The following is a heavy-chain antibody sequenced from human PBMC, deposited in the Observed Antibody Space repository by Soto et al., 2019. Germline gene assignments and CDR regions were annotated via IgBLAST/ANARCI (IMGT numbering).Heavy chain of an antibody. CDR1: GFTFSSYS. CDR3: ARVLYSSGWPGEKDYYYYGMDV. V-gene: IGHV3-48*02. CDR2: ISSSSSTI. Sequence: GGSLRLSCAASGFTFSSYSMNWVRQAPGKGLEWVSYISSSSSTIYYADSVKGRFTISRDNAKNSLYLQMNSLRDEDTAVYYCARVLYSSGWPGEKDYYYYGMDVWGQGTTVTVSS. D-gene: IGHD6-19*01. J-gene: IGHJ6*02.